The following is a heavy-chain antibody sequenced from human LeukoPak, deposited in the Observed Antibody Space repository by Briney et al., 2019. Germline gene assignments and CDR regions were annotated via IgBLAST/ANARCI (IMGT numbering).Heavy chain of an antibody. D-gene: IGHD3-22*01. CDR3: ARAHYYDSSGYHY. Sequence: SETLSLTCTVSGGSISSSSYYWGWIRQPPGKGLEWIGSIYYSGSTYYNPSLKSRVTISVDTSKNQFSLKLSSVTAADTAVYYCARAHYYDSSGYHYWGQGTLVTVSS. CDR2: IYYSGST. CDR1: GGSISSSSYY. J-gene: IGHJ4*02. V-gene: IGHV4-39*07.